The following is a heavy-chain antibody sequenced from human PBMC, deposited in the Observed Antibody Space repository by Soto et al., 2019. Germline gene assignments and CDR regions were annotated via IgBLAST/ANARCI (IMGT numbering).Heavy chain of an antibody. CDR3: TREDIVVVVAATRHYYYGMDV. D-gene: IGHD2-15*01. CDR2: SRSKAYGGTT. CDR1: GFTFGDYA. Sequence: PGGSLRLSCTASGFTFGDYAMSWVRQAPGKGLEWVGFSRSKAYGGTTEYAASVKGRFTISRDDSKSIAYLQMNSLKTEDTAVYYCTREDIVVVVAATRHYYYGMDVWGQGTTVTVSS. J-gene: IGHJ6*02. V-gene: IGHV3-49*04.